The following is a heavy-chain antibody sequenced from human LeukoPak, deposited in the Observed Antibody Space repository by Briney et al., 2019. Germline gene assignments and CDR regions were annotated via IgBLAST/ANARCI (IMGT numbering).Heavy chain of an antibody. J-gene: IGHJ6*03. V-gene: IGHV3-11*01. CDR1: GFTFSDYY. CDR3: ARTPSSSSEDNYYYYMDV. D-gene: IGHD6-6*01. Sequence: GGSLRLSCAASGFTFSDYYMSWIRQAPGKGLEWVSYISSSGSTIYYADSVKGRFTISRDNAKNSLYLQMNSLRAEDTAVYYCARTPSSSSEDNYYYYMDVWGKGTTVTVS. CDR2: ISSSGSTI.